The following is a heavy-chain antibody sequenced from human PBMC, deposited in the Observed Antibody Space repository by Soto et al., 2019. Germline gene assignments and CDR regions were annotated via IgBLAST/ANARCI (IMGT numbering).Heavy chain of an antibody. CDR3: ARARRPYDSSGGFDP. Sequence: GASVKVSCKASGYTFTSYAMHWVRQAPGQRLEWMGWINAGNGNTKYSQKFQGRVTITRDTSASTAYMELSSLRSEDTAVYYCARARRPYDSSGGFDPWGQGTRVTVSS. CDR1: GYTFTSYA. CDR2: INAGNGNT. J-gene: IGHJ5*02. V-gene: IGHV1-3*01. D-gene: IGHD3-22*01.